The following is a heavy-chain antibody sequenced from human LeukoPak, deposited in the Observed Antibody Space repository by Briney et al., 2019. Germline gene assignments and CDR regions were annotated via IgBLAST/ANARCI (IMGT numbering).Heavy chain of an antibody. CDR3: ARASSGTYYYFDY. V-gene: IGHV4-31*03. CDR1: GGSISSGGYY. Sequence: PSVTLSLTCTVSGGSISSGGYYWSWIRQHPGKGLEWIGYIYYSGSTYYNPSLESRVTISVDTSKNQFSLKLSSVTAADTAVYYCARASSGTYYYFDYWGQGTLVTVSS. D-gene: IGHD1-26*01. CDR2: IYYSGST. J-gene: IGHJ4*02.